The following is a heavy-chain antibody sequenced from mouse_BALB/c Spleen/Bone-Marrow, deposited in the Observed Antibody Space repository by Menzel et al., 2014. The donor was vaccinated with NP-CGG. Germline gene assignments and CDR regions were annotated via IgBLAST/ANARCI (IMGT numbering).Heavy chain of an antibody. CDR1: GFTFSSFG. D-gene: IGHD4-1*01. Sequence: EVQLQQSGEGLVQPGGSRKLSCAASGFTFSSFGMHWVRQAPEKGLEWVAYISSGSTAIFYADTVKGRFTISRDNPKNTLFLQMTSLRSEDTAMYYCTRGGNWDDFDVWGAGTTVTVSS. CDR3: TRGGNWDDFDV. V-gene: IGHV5-17*02. J-gene: IGHJ1*01. CDR2: ISSGSTAI.